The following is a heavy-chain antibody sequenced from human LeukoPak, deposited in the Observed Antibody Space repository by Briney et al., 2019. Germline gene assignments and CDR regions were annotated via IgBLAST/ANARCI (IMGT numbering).Heavy chain of an antibody. CDR2: INSDGSST. CDR1: GFAFSSYW. J-gene: IGHJ4*02. V-gene: IGHV3-74*01. CDR3: ARNGTGYPTLLFDY. D-gene: IGHD5-12*01. Sequence: GGSLRLSCAASGFAFSSYWMHWVRQAPGKGLVWVSRINSDGSSTSYADSVKGRFTISRDNAKNTLYLQMNSLRAEDTAVYYCARNGTGYPTLLFDYWGQGNLVTVSS.